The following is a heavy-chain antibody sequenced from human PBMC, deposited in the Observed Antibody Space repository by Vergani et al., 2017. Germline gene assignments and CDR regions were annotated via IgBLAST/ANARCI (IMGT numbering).Heavy chain of an antibody. D-gene: IGHD3-22*01. CDR2: INHSGST. CDR3: ARSPKKLGYYYDSSGYSYSSRGDAFDI. J-gene: IGHJ3*02. Sequence: QVQLQQWGAGLLKPSETLSLTCAVYGGSFSGYYWSWIRQPPGKGLEWIGEINHSGSTNYNPSLKSRVTISVDTSKNQFSLKLSSVTAADTAVYYCARSPKKLGYYYDSSGYSYSSRGDAFDIWGQGTMVTVSS. V-gene: IGHV4-34*01. CDR1: GGSFSGYY.